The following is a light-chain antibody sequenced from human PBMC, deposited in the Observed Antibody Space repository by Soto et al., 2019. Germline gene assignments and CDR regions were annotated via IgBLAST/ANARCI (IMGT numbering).Light chain of an antibody. Sequence: QSALTQPASVSGSPGQSITISCTGTSNDVGGYDFVTWYQHHPGKAPKLMIYDVSNRPSGISDRFSASKSGNTASLTISGFEADGEAHYYCRSYTNRATLVFGGGTKVTVL. CDR1: SNDVGGYDF. CDR3: RSYTNRATLV. J-gene: IGLJ2*01. CDR2: DVS. V-gene: IGLV2-14*03.